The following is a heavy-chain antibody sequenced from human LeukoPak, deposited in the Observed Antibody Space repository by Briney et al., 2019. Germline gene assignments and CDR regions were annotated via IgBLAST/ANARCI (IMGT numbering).Heavy chain of an antibody. CDR3: VRELVVGPAEYFQS. J-gene: IGHJ1*01. CDR2: INEDGNEK. CDR1: GFRFRNYW. D-gene: IGHD1-26*01. V-gene: IGHV3-7*01. Sequence: GGSLRLPCVASGFRFRNYWMAWIRHAPGRGLEWVANINEDGNEKYYLDSVRGRFIISRDNARDSLFLQMNSLRGEDTGVYYCVRELVVGPAEYFQSWGQGTLVAVSS.